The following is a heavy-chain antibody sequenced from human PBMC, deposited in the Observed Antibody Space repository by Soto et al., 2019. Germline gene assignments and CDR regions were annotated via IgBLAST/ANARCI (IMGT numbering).Heavy chain of an antibody. J-gene: IGHJ4*02. CDR1: GGSISSGGYS. Sequence: QLQLQESGSGLVKPSQTLSLTCAVSGGSISSGGYSWSWIRQPPGKGLEWIGYIYHSGSTYYNPSLKSLVTISVDRSKNQCSLKLSSVTAADTAVYSCAAGGGLPRYYWGQGTLVTVSS. CDR3: AAGGGLPRYY. V-gene: IGHV4-30-2*01. CDR2: IYHSGST. D-gene: IGHD5-12*01.